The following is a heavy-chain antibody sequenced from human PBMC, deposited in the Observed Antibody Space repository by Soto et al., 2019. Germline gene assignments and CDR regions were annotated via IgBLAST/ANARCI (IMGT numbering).Heavy chain of an antibody. D-gene: IGHD3-9*01. Sequence: EVQLVESGGGLVQPGRSLRLSCAASGFTFDDYAMHWVRQAPGKGLEWVSGISWNSGSIGYADSVKGRFTISRDNAKNSLYLQMNSLRAEDTALYYCAKDIRDILTGNFDYWGQGTLVTVSS. CDR2: ISWNSGSI. CDR3: AKDIRDILTGNFDY. CDR1: GFTFDDYA. J-gene: IGHJ4*02. V-gene: IGHV3-9*01.